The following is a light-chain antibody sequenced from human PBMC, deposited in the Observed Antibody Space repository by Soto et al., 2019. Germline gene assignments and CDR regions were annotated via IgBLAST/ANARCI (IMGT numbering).Light chain of an antibody. Sequence: EIVLTQSPAILSMSPGERVTLSCRASQSVSSYFAWYQQKPGQAPRLLIYDASNRATGVPARFSGSGSGTDFTLTISSLEPEDFAFYYCQQRRYWPVTFGQGTKVEIK. CDR1: QSVSSY. CDR3: QQRRYWPVT. J-gene: IGKJ1*01. CDR2: DAS. V-gene: IGKV3-11*01.